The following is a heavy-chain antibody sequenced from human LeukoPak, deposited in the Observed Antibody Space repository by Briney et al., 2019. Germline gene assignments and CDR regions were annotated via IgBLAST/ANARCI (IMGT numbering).Heavy chain of an antibody. CDR3: ARGSGSGTLDY. CDR1: GLTVSTNY. V-gene: IGHV3-66*01. Sequence: GGSLRLSCAASGLTVSTNYMTWVRQAPGKGLEWVSVIYSGGSTYYADSVKGRFTISRDNSKNTLYLQMNSLRAEDTAVYYCARGSGSGTLDYWGQGTLVTVSS. J-gene: IGHJ4*02. D-gene: IGHD3-10*01. CDR2: IYSGGST.